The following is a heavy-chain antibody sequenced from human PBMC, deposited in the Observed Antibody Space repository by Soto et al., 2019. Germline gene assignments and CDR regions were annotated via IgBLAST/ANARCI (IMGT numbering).Heavy chain of an antibody. V-gene: IGHV3-15*07. CDR3: TTDPTIVGALDI. D-gene: IGHD1-26*01. CDR1: GFTFSNAW. CDR2: IKSKTDGGTT. Sequence: PGGSLRLSCAASGFTFSNAWMNWVRQAPGKGLEWVGRIKSKTDGGTTDYAAPVKGRFTTSRDDSKNTLSLQMNSLKTEDTSVYYCTTDPTIVGALDIWGHGTMVTVS. J-gene: IGHJ3*02.